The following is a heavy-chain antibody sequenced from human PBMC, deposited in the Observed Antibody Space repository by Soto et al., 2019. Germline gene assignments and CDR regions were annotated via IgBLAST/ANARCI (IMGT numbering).Heavy chain of an antibody. CDR1: GGSISSGSYY. CDR3: ARAGELVYGMDV. Sequence: SETLSLTCTVSGGSISSGSYYWGWIRQPPGKGLEWIGSIYYSGSTYYNPSLKSRVTISVDTSKNQFSMKLTSVTAADTAVYYCARAGELVYGMDVWGLGTTGTV. V-gene: IGHV4-39*01. CDR2: IYYSGST. D-gene: IGHD6-6*01. J-gene: IGHJ6*01.